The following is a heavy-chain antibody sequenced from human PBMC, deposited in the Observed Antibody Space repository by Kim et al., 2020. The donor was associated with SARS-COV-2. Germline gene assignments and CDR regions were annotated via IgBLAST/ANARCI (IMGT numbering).Heavy chain of an antibody. CDR3: ARSPKDCSSTSCYVGWFDP. J-gene: IGHJ5*02. Sequence: GGSLRLSCAASGFTFSSYWMSWVRQAPGKGLEWVANIKQDGSEKYYVDSVKGRFTISRDNAKNSLYLQMNSLRAEDTAVYYCARSPKDCSSTSCYVGWFDPCGQGTLVTVSS. V-gene: IGHV3-7*01. D-gene: IGHD2-2*01. CDR1: GFTFSSYW. CDR2: IKQDGSEK.